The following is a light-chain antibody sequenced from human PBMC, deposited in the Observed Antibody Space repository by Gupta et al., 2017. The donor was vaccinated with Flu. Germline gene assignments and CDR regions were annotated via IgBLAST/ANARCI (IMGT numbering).Light chain of an antibody. J-gene: IGKJ4*02. CDR3: QHYASYPLT. CDR1: QSINNW. CDR2: QAS. Sequence: DIQMTQSPSTLSASVGDRVTITCRASQSINNWLAWYQQKPGKDPKFLIYQASTLESGVPSRFAGSGSGTEFTLTISSLQPDDFATYYGQHYASYPLTFGGGTKVEIK. V-gene: IGKV1-5*03.